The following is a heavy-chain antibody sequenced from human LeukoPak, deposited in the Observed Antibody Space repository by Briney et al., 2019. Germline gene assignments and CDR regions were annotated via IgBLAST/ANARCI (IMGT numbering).Heavy chain of an antibody. CDR3: ARDLMRLWGAIDY. J-gene: IGHJ4*02. CDR2: IKQDGSEK. CDR1: GFTFNNYW. D-gene: IGHD3-16*01. Sequence: QAGGSLRLSCAASGFTFNNYWMSWVRQAPGKGLEWVANIKQDGSEKYYVDSVRGRFTVSRDNANNSLFLQLNSLRVEDTALYYCARDLMRLWGAIDYWGQGALVTVSS. V-gene: IGHV3-7*01.